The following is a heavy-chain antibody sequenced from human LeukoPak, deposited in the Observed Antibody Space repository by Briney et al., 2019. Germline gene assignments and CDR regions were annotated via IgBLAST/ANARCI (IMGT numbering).Heavy chain of an antibody. CDR1: GGSFSGYY. Sequence: PSETLSLTCAVYGGSFSGYYWSWIRQPPGKGLEWIGEINHSGSTNYNPSLKSRVTISVDTSKNQFSLKLSSVTAADTAVYYCARVGATEVIDYWGQGTLVTVSS. CDR3: ARVGATEVIDY. J-gene: IGHJ4*02. D-gene: IGHD1-26*01. CDR2: INHSGST. V-gene: IGHV4-34*01.